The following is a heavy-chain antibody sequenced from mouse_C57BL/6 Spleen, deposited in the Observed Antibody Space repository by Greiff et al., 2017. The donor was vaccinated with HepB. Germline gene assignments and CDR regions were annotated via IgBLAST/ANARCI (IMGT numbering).Heavy chain of an antibody. CDR2: IYPGDGDT. CDR1: GYAFSSSW. V-gene: IGHV1-82*01. Sequence: VKVVESGPELVKPGASVKISCKASGYAFSSSWMNWVKQRPGKGLEWIGRIYPGDGDTNYNGKFKGKATLTADKSSSTAYMQLSSLTSEDSAVYFCASNSNFYAMDYWGQGTSVTVSS. CDR3: ASNSNFYAMDY. D-gene: IGHD2-5*01. J-gene: IGHJ4*01.